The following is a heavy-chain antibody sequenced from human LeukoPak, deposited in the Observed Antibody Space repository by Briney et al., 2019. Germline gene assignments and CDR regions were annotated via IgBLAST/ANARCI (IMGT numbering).Heavy chain of an antibody. V-gene: IGHV3-33*01. Sequence: GGSLRLSCAASGFTFSSYGMHWVRQAPGKGLEWVAVIWYDGSNKYYADSVKGRFTISRDNSKNTLYLQMNSLRAEDTAVYYCARDPGVEMATSPFDYWGQGTLVTVSS. CDR3: ARDPGVEMATSPFDY. CDR2: IWYDGSNK. J-gene: IGHJ4*02. D-gene: IGHD5-24*01. CDR1: GFTFSSYG.